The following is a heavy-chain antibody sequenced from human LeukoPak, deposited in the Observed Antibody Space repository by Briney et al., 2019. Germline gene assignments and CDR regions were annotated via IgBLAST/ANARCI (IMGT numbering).Heavy chain of an antibody. Sequence: GGSLRLSCAASGFTFSSYEMNWVRQAPGKGLEWVSYISSSGSPIYYADSVEGRFTISRDNAKNSLFLRMSSLRVEDTAVYYCARPRTAWSSHWYFEVWGRGTLVTVSS. CDR2: ISSSGSPI. CDR3: ARPRTAWSSHWYFEV. J-gene: IGHJ2*01. CDR1: GFTFSSYE. D-gene: IGHD1-1*01. V-gene: IGHV3-48*03.